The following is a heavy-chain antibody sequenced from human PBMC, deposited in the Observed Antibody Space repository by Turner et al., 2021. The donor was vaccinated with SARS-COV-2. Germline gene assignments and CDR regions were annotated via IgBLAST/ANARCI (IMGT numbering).Heavy chain of an antibody. CDR1: GFTFSSYA. J-gene: IGHJ4*02. V-gene: IGHV3-30-3*01. CDR3: ARGFSGNYYYFDY. D-gene: IGHD1-26*01. CDR2: ISYDGSNK. Sequence: QLQLVESGGGGVQPGRSLRLSCAASGFTFSSYAMHWVRQAPGKGLEWVAVISYDGSNKYYADSVKGRFTISRDNSKNTLYLQMNSLRAEDTAVYYCARGFSGNYYYFDYWGQGTLVTVSS.